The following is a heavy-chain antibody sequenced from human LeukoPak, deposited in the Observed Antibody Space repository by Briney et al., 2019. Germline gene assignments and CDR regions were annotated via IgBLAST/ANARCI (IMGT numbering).Heavy chain of an antibody. D-gene: IGHD3-10*01. CDR1: GFTFSSYA. CDR3: ARAPHGSGSSPTWFDP. Sequence: GGSLRLSCAASGFTFSSYAMSWVRQAPGKGLEWVSAISGSGGSTYYADSVKGRFTIPRDNSKNTLYLQMNSLRAEDTAVYYCARAPHGSGSSPTWFDPWGQGTLVTVSS. V-gene: IGHV3-23*01. J-gene: IGHJ5*02. CDR2: ISGSGGST.